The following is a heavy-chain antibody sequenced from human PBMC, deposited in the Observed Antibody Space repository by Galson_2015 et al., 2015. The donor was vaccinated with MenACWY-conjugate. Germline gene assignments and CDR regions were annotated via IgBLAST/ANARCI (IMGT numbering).Heavy chain of an antibody. J-gene: IGHJ4*02. CDR2: TSGSGGST. D-gene: IGHD3-16*01. CDR1: GFIFSNYA. Sequence: SLRLSCAASGFIFSNYAMTWVRQAPGKGLEWVSGTSGSGGSTYYADSVKGRFTISRDNPKNTLYLQMNSLKVEDTAVYYCAKMRANAGGVGGDYFDYWGQGALVPISP. CDR3: AKMRANAGGVGGDYFDY. V-gene: IGHV3-23*01.